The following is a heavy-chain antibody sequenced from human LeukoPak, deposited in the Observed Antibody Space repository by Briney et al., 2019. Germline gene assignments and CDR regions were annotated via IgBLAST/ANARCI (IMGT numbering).Heavy chain of an antibody. Sequence: ASVKVSCKASGYTFTSYGISWARQAPGQGLEWMGWISAYNGNTNYAQKLQGRVTMTTDTSTSTAYMELRSLRSDDTAVYYCARDREGTIFGVVSPYNWFDPWGQGTLVTVSS. CDR3: ARDREGTIFGVVSPYNWFDP. V-gene: IGHV1-18*01. J-gene: IGHJ5*02. D-gene: IGHD3-3*01. CDR2: ISAYNGNT. CDR1: GYTFTSYG.